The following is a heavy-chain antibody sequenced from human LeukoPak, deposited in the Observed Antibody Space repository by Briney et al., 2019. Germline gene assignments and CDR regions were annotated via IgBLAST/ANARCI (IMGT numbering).Heavy chain of an antibody. V-gene: IGHV4-39*07. J-gene: IGHJ6*03. CDR2: IYYSGST. Sequence: PSETLSLTCTVSGGSITSSSYYWGWIRQPPGKGLEWIGTIYYSGSTYYNPSLRSRVTISVDTSKNQFSLKLSSVTAADTAVYYCASQDYYYYCMDVWGKGTTVTVSS. CDR1: GGSITSSSYY. CDR3: ASQDYYYYCMDV.